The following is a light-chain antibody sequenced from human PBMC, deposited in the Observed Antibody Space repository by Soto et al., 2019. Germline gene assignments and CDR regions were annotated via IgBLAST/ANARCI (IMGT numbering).Light chain of an antibody. Sequence: EIVMTQSPATLSVSPGERATLSCRASESVSTNLAWYQQKPGQSPRLLIYGASTRATGIPARFSGSGSETEFTLTISSLQSEDFAVHYCQQYTNWPPYTFGKGTNLEIK. CDR2: GAS. CDR3: QQYTNWPPYT. J-gene: IGKJ2*01. CDR1: ESVSTN. V-gene: IGKV3-15*01.